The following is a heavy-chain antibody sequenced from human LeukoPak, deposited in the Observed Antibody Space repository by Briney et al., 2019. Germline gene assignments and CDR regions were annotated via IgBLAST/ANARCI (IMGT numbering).Heavy chain of an antibody. J-gene: IGHJ4*02. CDR1: GFTFSSYG. Sequence: GRSLRLSCAASGFTFSSYGMHWVRQAPGKGLEWVAVIWYDGSNKYYADSVKGRFTISRDNSKNTLYLQMNSLRAEDTAVYYCARAKMTTAGGVFDYWGQGTLVTVSS. CDR2: IWYDGSNK. CDR3: ARAKMTTAGGVFDY. V-gene: IGHV3-33*01. D-gene: IGHD6-13*01.